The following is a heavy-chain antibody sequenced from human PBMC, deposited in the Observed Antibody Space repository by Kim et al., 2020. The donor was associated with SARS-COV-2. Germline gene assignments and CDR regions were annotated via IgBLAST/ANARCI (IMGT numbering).Heavy chain of an antibody. Sequence: GGSLRLSCAASGFSFSSYAMTWVRQAPGKGLDWVSDISGSGGSTYYADSVKGRFSISRDNSKNTPYLQMNSLRAEDTAVYYCAKALSGWYNRDYWGQGTLVTVSS. CDR1: GFSFSSYA. CDR2: ISGSGGST. CDR3: AKALSGWYNRDY. J-gene: IGHJ4*02. D-gene: IGHD6-19*01. V-gene: IGHV3-23*01.